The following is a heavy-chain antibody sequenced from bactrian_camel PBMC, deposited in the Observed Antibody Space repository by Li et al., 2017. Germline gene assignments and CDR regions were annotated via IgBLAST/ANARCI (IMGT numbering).Heavy chain of an antibody. J-gene: IGHJ4*01. D-gene: IGHD1*01. CDR2: IRGNTDTT. CDR3: TTNIVVMTP. V-gene: IGHV3S42*01. Sequence: VQLVESGGGLVQPGGSQKLSCAVSGFPFRRATISWIRQRPGKELEWVSTIRGNTDTTRYADSVEGRFTTFRDSTKDTLYLQLNDLRIEGTAMYYCTTNIVVMTPRGQGTQVTVS. CDR1: GFPFRRAT.